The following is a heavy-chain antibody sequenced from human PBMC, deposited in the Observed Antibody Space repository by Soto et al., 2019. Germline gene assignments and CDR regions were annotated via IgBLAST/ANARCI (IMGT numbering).Heavy chain of an antibody. J-gene: IGHJ6*02. Sequence: LRLSCAASGFTFSSYGMHWVRQAPGKGLEWVAVIWYDGSNKYYADSVKGRFTISRDNSKNTLYLQMNSLRAEDTAVYYCARDSLHSSSWYEIYYYYGMDVWGQGTTVTVSS. V-gene: IGHV3-33*01. CDR2: IWYDGSNK. D-gene: IGHD6-13*01. CDR3: ARDSLHSSSWYEIYYYYGMDV. CDR1: GFTFSSYG.